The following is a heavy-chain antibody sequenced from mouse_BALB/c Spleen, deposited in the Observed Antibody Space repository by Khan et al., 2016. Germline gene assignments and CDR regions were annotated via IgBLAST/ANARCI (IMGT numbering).Heavy chain of an antibody. J-gene: IGHJ3*01. CDR1: GYAFTNYL. CDR2: INPGGGGT. V-gene: IGHV1-54*01. Sequence: QVQLQQSGAELVRPGTSVKVSCKTSGYAFTNYLIEWVMQRPGQGLEWIGVINPGGGGTHYNEKFEGKATLTADKSSTTAYMQLSSLTSDDSAIYFCARAPITTVLEGFTYWGQGTLVTVSA. D-gene: IGHD1-1*01. CDR3: ARAPITTVLEGFTY.